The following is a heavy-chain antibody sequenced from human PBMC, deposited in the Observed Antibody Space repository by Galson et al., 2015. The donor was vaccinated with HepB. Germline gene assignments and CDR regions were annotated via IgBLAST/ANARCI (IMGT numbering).Heavy chain of an antibody. CDR2: ISFDGSNK. Sequence: SLRLSCAASGFSFSSYAMHWVRQAPGKGLEWVAVISFDGSNKYYADNVKGRFTLSRDNSKNTLDLQMSSLRDEDTAVYYCARDHFYGDGYSPSYIFDYWAREPWSPSPQ. D-gene: IGHD5-24*01. V-gene: IGHV3-30*04. CDR1: GFSFSSYA. J-gene: IGHJ4*02. CDR3: ARDHFYGDGYSPSYIFDY.